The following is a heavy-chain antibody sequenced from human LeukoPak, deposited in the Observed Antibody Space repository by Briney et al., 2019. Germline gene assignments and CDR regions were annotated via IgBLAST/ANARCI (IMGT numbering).Heavy chain of an antibody. CDR3: ARGSGSHFPFDY. CDR1: GYSISSSYY. J-gene: IGHJ4*02. Sequence: PSETLSLTCAVSGYSISSSYYWSWIRQPPGKGLEWIGYIYYSGSTNYNPSLKSRVTISVDTSKNQFSLKLSSVTAADTAVYYCARGSGSHFPFDYWGQGTLVTVSS. V-gene: IGHV4-61*01. CDR2: IYYSGST. D-gene: IGHD3-10*01.